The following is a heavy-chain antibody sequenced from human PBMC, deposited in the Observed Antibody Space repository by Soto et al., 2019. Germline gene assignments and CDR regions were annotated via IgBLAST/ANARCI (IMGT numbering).Heavy chain of an antibody. CDR2: IKSKTDGGTT. CDR1: GFTFSNAW. Sequence: SGGSLRLSCAASGFTFSNAWMNWVRQAPGKGLEWVGRIKSKTDGGTTDYAAPVKGRFTISRDDSKNTLYLQMNSLKTEDTAVYYCTIAAADTYYYYYGMDVWGQGTTVTVSS. V-gene: IGHV3-15*07. CDR3: TIAAADTYYYYYGMDV. D-gene: IGHD6-13*01. J-gene: IGHJ6*02.